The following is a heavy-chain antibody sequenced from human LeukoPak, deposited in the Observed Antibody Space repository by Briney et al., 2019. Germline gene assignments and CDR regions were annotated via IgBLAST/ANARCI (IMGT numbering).Heavy chain of an antibody. D-gene: IGHD3-22*01. J-gene: IGHJ4*02. Sequence: QPGGSLRLSCAASGFTFRNHWMSWVRQAPGKGLEWVANTKEDGSEKHYVDSVKGRFTISRDNAKDSLYLQMNSLRAEDTAVYYCAKDHQCYDRSGYCPIDYWGQGTLVTVSA. CDR1: GFTFRNHW. V-gene: IGHV3-7*03. CDR2: TKEDGSEK. CDR3: AKDHQCYDRSGYCPIDY.